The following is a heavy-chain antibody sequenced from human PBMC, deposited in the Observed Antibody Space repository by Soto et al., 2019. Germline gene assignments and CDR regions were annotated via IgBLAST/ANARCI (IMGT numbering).Heavy chain of an antibody. CDR1: GGTFSSYA. J-gene: IGHJ6*02. D-gene: IGHD4-17*01. CDR2: IIPIFGTA. CDR3: ARDFLAVYCDYDGGYYAMDV. Sequence: QVQLVQSGAEVKKPGSSVKVSCKASGGTFSSYAISWVRQAPGQGLEWMGGIIPIFGTANYAQKFQGRVTITADESTSTAYMELSSLRSEDTAVYYCARDFLAVYCDYDGGYYAMDVWGQGTTVTVSS. V-gene: IGHV1-69*01.